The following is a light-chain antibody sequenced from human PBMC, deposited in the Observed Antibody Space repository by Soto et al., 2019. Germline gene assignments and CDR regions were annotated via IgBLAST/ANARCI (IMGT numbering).Light chain of an antibody. Sequence: DIQMTQSPSTLSASVGDRVTITCRASQSISNWLAWYQLKPGKAPNLLIYDASSLESGVPSRFSGSGPGTEFTLTISSLQPDDFATYYCQQYKSFSLTFGGGTKVEIK. J-gene: IGKJ4*01. CDR1: QSISNW. CDR2: DAS. V-gene: IGKV1-5*01. CDR3: QQYKSFSLT.